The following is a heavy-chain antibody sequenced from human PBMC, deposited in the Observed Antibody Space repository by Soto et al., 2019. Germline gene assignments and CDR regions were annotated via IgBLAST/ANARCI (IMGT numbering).Heavy chain of an antibody. Sequence: SETLSLTCAVYGGSFSGYYWSWIRQPPGKGLEWIGEINHSGSTNYNPSLKSRVTISVDTSKNQFSLKLSSVTAADTAVYYCARGVAAAASGYYYYYYGMDVWGQGTTVTVSS. J-gene: IGHJ6*02. CDR2: INHSGST. V-gene: IGHV4-34*01. CDR3: ARGVAAAASGYYYYYYGMDV. D-gene: IGHD6-13*01. CDR1: GGSFSGYY.